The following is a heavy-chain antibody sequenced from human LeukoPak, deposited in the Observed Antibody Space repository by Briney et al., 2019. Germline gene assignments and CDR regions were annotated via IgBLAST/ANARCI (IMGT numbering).Heavy chain of an antibody. CDR1: GYNFSNYW. CDR2: IYPGDSDT. Sequence: GESLKISCLGSGYNFSNYWIGWVRQMPGKGLEWMGIIYPGDSDTRYSPSFQGQVTISADKSISTAYLQWSSLKASDTAMYYCATSDYYDSSGDFDYWGQGTLVTVSS. CDR3: ATSDYYDSSGDFDY. D-gene: IGHD3-22*01. V-gene: IGHV5-51*01. J-gene: IGHJ4*02.